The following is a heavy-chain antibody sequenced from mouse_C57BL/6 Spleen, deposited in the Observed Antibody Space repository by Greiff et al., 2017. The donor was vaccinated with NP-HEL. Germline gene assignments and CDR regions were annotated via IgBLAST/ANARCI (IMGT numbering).Heavy chain of an antibody. CDR1: GFNIKDDY. Sequence: VQLQQSGAELVRPGASVKLSCTASGFNIKDDYMHWVKQRPEQGLEWIGWIDPENGDTEYASKFQGKATITADTSSNTAYLQLSSLTSEDTAVYYCTFYYDYGGFAYWGQGTLVTVSA. CDR2: IDPENGDT. V-gene: IGHV14-4*01. D-gene: IGHD2-4*01. CDR3: TFYYDYGGFAY. J-gene: IGHJ3*01.